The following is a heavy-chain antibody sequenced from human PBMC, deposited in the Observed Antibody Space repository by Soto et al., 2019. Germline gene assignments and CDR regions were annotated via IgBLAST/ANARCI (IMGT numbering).Heavy chain of an antibody. J-gene: IGHJ5*02. CDR3: ARTHIVATPRARFDP. Sequence: GESLKISCSASGYTFTNDWIGWVRQMPGKGLEWMGIIYPSDSDTRYNPSFQGQVTISVDKSISTAYLQWSRLQASDTAMYYCARTHIVATPRARFDPWGQGTLATVYS. D-gene: IGHD5-12*01. CDR2: IYPSDSDT. V-gene: IGHV5-51*01. CDR1: GYTFTNDW.